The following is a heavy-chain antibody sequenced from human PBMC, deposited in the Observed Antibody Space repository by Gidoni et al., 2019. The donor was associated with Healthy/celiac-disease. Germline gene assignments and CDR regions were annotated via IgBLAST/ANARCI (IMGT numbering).Heavy chain of an antibody. CDR1: GGSISSSSYY. Sequence: QLQLQESGPGLVKPSETLSLTCTVSGGSISSSSYYWGWIRQPPGKGLEWIGSIYYSGSTYYNPSLKSRVTISVDTSKNQFSLKLSSVTAADTAVYYCALRGYSREWVAHYYYYYGMDVWGQGTTVTVSS. V-gene: IGHV4-39*01. D-gene: IGHD5-12*01. J-gene: IGHJ6*02. CDR2: IYYSGST. CDR3: ALRGYSREWVAHYYYYYGMDV.